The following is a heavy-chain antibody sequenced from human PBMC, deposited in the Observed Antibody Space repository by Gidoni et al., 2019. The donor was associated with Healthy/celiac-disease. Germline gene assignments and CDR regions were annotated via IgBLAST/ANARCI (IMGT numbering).Heavy chain of an antibody. CDR1: GFTFRSYA. CDR3: ARVRDSSGWYDYYYYGMDV. Sequence: QVQLVESGGGVVQPGRSRRISCAASGFTFRSYAMHWVRQAPGRGLYWVAVISYDGSNKYYADSVKGRFTISRDNSKNTLYLQMNSLRAEDTAVYYCARVRDSSGWYDYYYYGMDVWGQGTTVTVSS. V-gene: IGHV3-30-3*01. CDR2: ISYDGSNK. J-gene: IGHJ6*02. D-gene: IGHD6-19*01.